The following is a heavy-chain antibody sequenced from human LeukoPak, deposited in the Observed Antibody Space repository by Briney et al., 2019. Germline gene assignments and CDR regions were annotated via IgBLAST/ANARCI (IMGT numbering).Heavy chain of an antibody. CDR2: INHSGST. D-gene: IGHD5-24*01. Sequence: SETLSLTCAVYGGSFSGYYWSWIRQPPGKGLEWIGEINHSGSTNYNPSLKSRVTISVDTSKNQFSLKLSSVTAADTAVYYCARRTATIGHAFDIWGQGTMVTVSS. CDR1: GGSFSGYY. V-gene: IGHV4-34*01. CDR3: ARRTATIGHAFDI. J-gene: IGHJ3*02.